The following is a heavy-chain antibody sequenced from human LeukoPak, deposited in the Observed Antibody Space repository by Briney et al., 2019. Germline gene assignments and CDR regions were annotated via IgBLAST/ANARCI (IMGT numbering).Heavy chain of an antibody. J-gene: IGHJ5*02. V-gene: IGHV4-31*03. CDR3: AGFGRGWNWFDP. CDR1: GGSISSGGYY. Sequence: SETLSLTCTVSGGSISSGGYYWSWIRQHPGKGLEWIGYIYYSGSTYYNPSLKSRVTISVDTSKNQFSLKLSSVTAADTAVYYCAGFGRGWNWFDPWGQGTLVTVSS. CDR2: IYYSGST. D-gene: IGHD3-16*01.